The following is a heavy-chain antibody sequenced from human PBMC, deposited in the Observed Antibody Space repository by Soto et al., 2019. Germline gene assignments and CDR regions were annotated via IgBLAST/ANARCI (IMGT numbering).Heavy chain of an antibody. CDR1: GGTFSSYA. CDR3: SGGDGYNFPPTLDY. D-gene: IGHD5-12*01. CDR2: IIPIFGTA. J-gene: IGHJ4*02. V-gene: IGHV1-69*01. Sequence: QVQLVQSGAEVKKPGSSVKVSCKASGGTFSSYAISWVRQAPGQGLEWMGGIIPIFGTANYAQKFQGRVTITAEESTSTAYMELSSLRSEDTAVYYCSGGDGYNFPPTLDYWGQGTLVTVSS.